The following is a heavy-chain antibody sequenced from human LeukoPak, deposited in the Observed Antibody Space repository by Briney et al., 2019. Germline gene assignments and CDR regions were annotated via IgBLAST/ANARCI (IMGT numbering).Heavy chain of an antibody. Sequence: GGSLRLSCAASGFTFSSYWMSWVRQAPGKGLEWVANIKQDGSEKYYVDSVKGRFTISRDNAKNSLYLQMNSLRAEDTAVYYCARGSKRGDKWLAYDYYYYMDIWGKGTTVTISS. V-gene: IGHV3-7*01. CDR3: ARGSKRGDKWLAYDYYYYMDI. CDR1: GFTFSSYW. CDR2: IKQDGSEK. J-gene: IGHJ6*03. D-gene: IGHD6-19*01.